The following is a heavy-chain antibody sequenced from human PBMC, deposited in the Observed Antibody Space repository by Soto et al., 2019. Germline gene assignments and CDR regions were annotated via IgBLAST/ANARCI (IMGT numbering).Heavy chain of an antibody. D-gene: IGHD2-21*02. V-gene: IGHV3-33*01. CDR1: GFTFSSYG. J-gene: IGHJ4*02. CDR2: IWYDGSNK. CDR3: ARSPSWRHHCGCDCFPFEY. Sequence: QVQLVESGGGVVQPGRSLRLSCAASGFTFSSYGMHWVRQAPGKGLEWVAVIWYDGSNKYYADSVKGRFTISRDNFKNQLYLQMNSLKAEDTAVYYCARSPSWRHHCGCDCFPFEYWGQGTLVTVSS.